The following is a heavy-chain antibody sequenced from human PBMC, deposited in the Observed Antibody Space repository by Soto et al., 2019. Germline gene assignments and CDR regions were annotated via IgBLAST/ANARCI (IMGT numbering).Heavy chain of an antibody. Sequence: SVKVCCKASGGTFSSYAISWVRQAPGQGLEWMGGIIPIFGTANYAQKFQGRVTITADESTSTAYMELSSLRSEDTAVYYCAREIAVAGMKYFDYWGQGTLVTVSS. CDR1: GGTFSSYA. V-gene: IGHV1-69*13. CDR3: AREIAVAGMKYFDY. J-gene: IGHJ4*02. D-gene: IGHD6-19*01. CDR2: IIPIFGTA.